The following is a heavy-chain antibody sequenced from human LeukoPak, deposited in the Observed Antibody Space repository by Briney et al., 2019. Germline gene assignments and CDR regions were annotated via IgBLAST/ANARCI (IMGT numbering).Heavy chain of an antibody. CDR1: GFTFTSSA. CDR3: AADRSSGWYGGYFDY. D-gene: IGHD6-19*01. J-gene: IGHJ4*02. CDR2: IVVGSGNT. Sequence: TSVKVSCKASGFTFTSSAMQWVRQARGQRLEWIGWIVVGSGNTNYAQKFQERVTITRDMSTSTAYMELSSLRSEDTAVYYCAADRSSGWYGGYFDYWGQGTLVTVSS. V-gene: IGHV1-58*02.